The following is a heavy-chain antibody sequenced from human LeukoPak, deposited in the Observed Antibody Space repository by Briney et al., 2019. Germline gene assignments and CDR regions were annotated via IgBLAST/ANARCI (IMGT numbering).Heavy chain of an antibody. J-gene: IGHJ4*02. CDR1: GFTFSSYA. D-gene: IGHD5-12*01. V-gene: IGHV3-23*01. CDR2: ISGSGGST. Sequence: GGSLRRSCAASGFTFSSYAMSWVRQAPGQGLEWVSAISGSGGSTYYADSVKGRFTISRDNSKNTLYLQMNSLRAEDTAVYYCAKVPRHSGYDFLPARWGQGTLVTVSS. CDR3: AKVPRHSGYDFLPAR.